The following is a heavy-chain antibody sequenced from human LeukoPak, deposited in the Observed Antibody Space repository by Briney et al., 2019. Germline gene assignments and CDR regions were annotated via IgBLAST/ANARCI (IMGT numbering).Heavy chain of an antibody. J-gene: IGHJ4*02. CDR2: IYYSGST. Sequence: SETLSLTCTVSGGSISSYYWSWIRQPPGKGLEWIGYIYYSGSTNYNPSLKSRVTISVDTSKNQFSLRLSSVTAADTAVYHCARGLGYYDSSVGYWGQGTLVTVSS. CDR1: GGSISSYY. CDR3: ARGLGYYDSSVGY. V-gene: IGHV4-59*01. D-gene: IGHD3-22*01.